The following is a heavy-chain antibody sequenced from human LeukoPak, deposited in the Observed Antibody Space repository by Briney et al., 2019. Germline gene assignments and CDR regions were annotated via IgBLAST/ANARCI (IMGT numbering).Heavy chain of an antibody. CDR2: ISGSGGST. CDR1: GFTFSSHG. D-gene: IGHD6-19*01. Sequence: GGSLRLSCAASGFTFSSHGMNWVRQAPGKGLEWVSGISGSGGSTYYADSVKGRFTISRDNSKNTLYLQMNSLRAEDTAVYYCAKGGSIAVAGNFDYWGQGTLVTVSS. CDR3: AKGGSIAVAGNFDY. V-gene: IGHV3-23*01. J-gene: IGHJ4*02.